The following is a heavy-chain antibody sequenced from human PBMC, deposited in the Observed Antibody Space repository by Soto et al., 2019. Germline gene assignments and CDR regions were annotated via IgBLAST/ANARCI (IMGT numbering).Heavy chain of an antibody. CDR2: IYYSGST. CDR1: GGSISSYY. D-gene: IGHD3-16*01. V-gene: IGHV4-59*01. Sequence: QVQLQESGPGLVKPSETLSLTCTVSGGSISSYYWSWIRQPPGKGLEWIGYIYYSGSTNYNPSLKSRVTISVDTSKNQFSLKLSSVTAADTAVYYCARREFGNYYYYMDVWGKGTTVTVSS. CDR3: ARREFGNYYYYMDV. J-gene: IGHJ6*03.